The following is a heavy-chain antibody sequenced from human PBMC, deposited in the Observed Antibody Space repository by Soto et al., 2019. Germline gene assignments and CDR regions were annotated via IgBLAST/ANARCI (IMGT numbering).Heavy chain of an antibody. V-gene: IGHV2-70*01. CDR3: SRAVGGFIYGYHDY. J-gene: IGHJ4*02. CDR2: IDWADDK. D-gene: IGHD5-18*01. Sequence: GPTLVNPTQTRTLTCTFSGFSLSTTGMCVSWIRQPPGKALEWLALIDWADDKYYSTSLKTRLTISKDTSKNQVVLTMTNVEPVDKAKYFCSRAVGGFIYGYHDYWGQGTLVTVSS. CDR1: GFSLSTTGMC.